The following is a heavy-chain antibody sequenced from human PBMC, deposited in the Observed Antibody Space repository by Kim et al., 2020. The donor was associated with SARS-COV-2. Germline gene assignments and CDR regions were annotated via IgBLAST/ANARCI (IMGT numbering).Heavy chain of an antibody. CDR2: FDPEDGET. Sequence: ASVKVSCKVSGYTLTELSMHWVRQAPGKGLEWMGGFDPEDGETIYAQKFQGRVTMTEDTSTDTAYMELSSLRSEDTAVYYCATGVHYTIFGVVTNWFDPWGQGTLVTVSS. CDR1: GYTLTELS. D-gene: IGHD3-3*01. J-gene: IGHJ5*02. CDR3: ATGVHYTIFGVVTNWFDP. V-gene: IGHV1-24*01.